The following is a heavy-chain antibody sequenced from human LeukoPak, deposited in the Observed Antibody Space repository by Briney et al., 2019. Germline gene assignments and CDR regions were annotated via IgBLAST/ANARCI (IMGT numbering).Heavy chain of an antibody. Sequence: ASVKVSCKASGYTFTGYYMHWVRQAPGQGLEWMGWINPNSGGTNYAQKFQGWVTMTRDTSISTAYMELSRLRSDDTAVYYCARGVTGDGSGYSPGAFDIWGQGTMVTVSS. J-gene: IGHJ3*02. CDR2: INPNSGGT. V-gene: IGHV1-2*04. D-gene: IGHD3-22*01. CDR1: GYTFTGYY. CDR3: ARGVTGDGSGYSPGAFDI.